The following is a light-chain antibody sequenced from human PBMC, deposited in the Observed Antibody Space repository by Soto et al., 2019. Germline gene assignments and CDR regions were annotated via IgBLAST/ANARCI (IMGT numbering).Light chain of an antibody. V-gene: IGKV3-15*01. CDR2: GAS. CDR3: QQYNNWPPWT. CDR1: QSVSSY. J-gene: IGKJ1*01. Sequence: EIVLTQSPATLSLSPGERATLSCRASQSVSSYLAWYQQKPGQAPRLLIYGASTRATGIPARFSGSGSGTDFTLSISSLQSEDVAIYYCQQYNNWPPWTFGQGTKVDIK.